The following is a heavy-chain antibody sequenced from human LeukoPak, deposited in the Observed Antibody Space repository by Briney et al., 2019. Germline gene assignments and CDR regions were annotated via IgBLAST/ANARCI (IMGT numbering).Heavy chain of an antibody. V-gene: IGHV3-21*01. Sequence: GGSLRLSCAASAFTFSDQSMNWVRQAPGKGLEWVSSISRNSPHIFYADSVKGRFTISRDNAKNSLYLQMNNLRAEDTAVYYCVGPDSQFDCWGQGTLVTVSS. J-gene: IGHJ4*02. CDR1: AFTFSDQS. CDR2: ISRNSPHI. CDR3: VGPDSQFDC. D-gene: IGHD3-10*01.